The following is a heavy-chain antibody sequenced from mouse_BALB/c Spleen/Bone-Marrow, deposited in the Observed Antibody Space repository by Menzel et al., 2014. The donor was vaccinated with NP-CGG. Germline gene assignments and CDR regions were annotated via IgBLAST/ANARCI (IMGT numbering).Heavy chain of an antibody. Sequence: QVQLQQSGPSLVQPSQSLSITCTVSGFSLTNYGIYWVRPSPGKGLEWLGVIWRGGTTDYNAAFMSRLSITKDNSKSQVFFKMNSLQADDTVIYYCAKGHYGSSPFAYWGQGTLVTVSA. CDR2: IWRGGTT. V-gene: IGHV2-5-1*01. J-gene: IGHJ3*01. D-gene: IGHD1-1*01. CDR3: AKGHYGSSPFAY. CDR1: GFSLTNYG.